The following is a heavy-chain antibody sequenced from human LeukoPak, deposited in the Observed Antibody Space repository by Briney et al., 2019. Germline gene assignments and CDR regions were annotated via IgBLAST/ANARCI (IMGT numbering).Heavy chain of an antibody. CDR2: IYSSGST. Sequence: SETLSLTCTVSGGSINSFYWTWIRQPAGKGLEWIGRIYSSGSTNFNPSLKSRVTISVDTSKNQFSLKLSSVTAADTAVYYCARDRHENGSFFDYWGQGTLVTVSS. CDR1: GGSINSFY. V-gene: IGHV4-4*07. D-gene: IGHD2-8*01. J-gene: IGHJ4*02. CDR3: ARDRHENGSFFDY.